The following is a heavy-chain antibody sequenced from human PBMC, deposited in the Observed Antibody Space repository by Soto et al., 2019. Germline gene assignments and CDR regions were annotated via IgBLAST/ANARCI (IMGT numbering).Heavy chain of an antibody. CDR3: ACVERGTATTVVDAFDI. D-gene: IGHD1-1*01. Sequence: QVQLQQWGAGLLKPSETLSLTCAVYGGSVNSGNYYWSWIRQPPGKGLEWIGEMSHSGGTHFNPSLNSRVTISVDTYKNQFSLKMSSVTAADTALYYCACVERGTATTVVDAFDIWGPGTLVTVSS. J-gene: IGHJ3*02. V-gene: IGHV4-34*01. CDR1: GGSVNSGNYY. CDR2: MSHSGGT.